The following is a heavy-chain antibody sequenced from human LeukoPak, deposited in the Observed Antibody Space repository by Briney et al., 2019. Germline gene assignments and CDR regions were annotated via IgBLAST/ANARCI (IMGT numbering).Heavy chain of an antibody. CDR1: GFIFSSYA. V-gene: IGHV3-23*01. CDR2: ISGSGTTT. J-gene: IGHJ4*02. Sequence: GGSLRLSCAASGFIFSSYAMTWVRQAPGRGLEWLSTISGSGTTTYYVDSVKGRFTVSRDNSKNSLYLQMSSLRAGDTAVYYCARMRSIPTAGRAGNFDYWGQGTLVTVSS. CDR3: ARMRSIPTAGRAGNFDY. D-gene: IGHD6-13*01.